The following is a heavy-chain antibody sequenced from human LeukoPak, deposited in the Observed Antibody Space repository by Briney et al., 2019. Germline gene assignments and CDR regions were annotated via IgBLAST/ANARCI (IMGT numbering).Heavy chain of an antibody. Sequence: ASVKVSCKASGYNFRDYYMFWIRQAPGQGPEWVGWINPKTGVTSYAQKFQGRVTVTTDTSISTLYMELNSLRSDDTAVYYCARDHVSGRDDRNFDYWGQGTLVTVSS. CDR3: ARDHVSGRDDRNFDY. J-gene: IGHJ4*02. D-gene: IGHD3-10*01. V-gene: IGHV1-2*02. CDR2: INPKTGVT. CDR1: GYNFRDYY.